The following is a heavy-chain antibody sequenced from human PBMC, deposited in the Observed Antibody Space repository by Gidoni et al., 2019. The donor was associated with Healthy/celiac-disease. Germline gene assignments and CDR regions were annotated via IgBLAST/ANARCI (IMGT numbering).Heavy chain of an antibody. V-gene: IGHV1-46*01. CDR3: ARDPVVPAAMGVYYYYMDV. Sequence: QVQLVQSGAEVKKPGASVKVSCKASGYTFTSYYMHWARQAPGQGLEWMGIINPSGGSTSYAQKFQGRVTMTRDTSTSTVYMELSSLRSEDTAVYYCARDPVVPAAMGVYYYYMDVWGKGTTVTVSS. D-gene: IGHD2-2*01. J-gene: IGHJ6*03. CDR1: GYTFTSYY. CDR2: INPSGGST.